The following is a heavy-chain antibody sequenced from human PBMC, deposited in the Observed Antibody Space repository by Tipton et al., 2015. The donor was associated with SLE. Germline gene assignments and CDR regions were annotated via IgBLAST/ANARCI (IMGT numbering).Heavy chain of an antibody. V-gene: IGHV4-4*07. CDR1: GGSISGYF. D-gene: IGHD1-26*01. CDR3: VRHRSWEDWFDP. CDR2: VYSSGST. J-gene: IGHJ5*02. Sequence: TLSLTCTVSGGSISGYFWSWIRQPAGKGLEWIGRVYSSGSTIYNPSLRSRVALSVDTSKNNFSLKLTSVTAADTAVYFCVRHRSWEDWFDPWGLGTPVTVSS.